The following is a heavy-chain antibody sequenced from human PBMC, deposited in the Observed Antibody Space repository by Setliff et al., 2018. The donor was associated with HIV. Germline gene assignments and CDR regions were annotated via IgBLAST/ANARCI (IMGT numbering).Heavy chain of an antibody. D-gene: IGHD3-10*01. Sequence: LSLTCAVSGGSISSGVYSWSWIRQPPGKGLGCIGYIYHSGSTYYNPSLKSRVTISVCRSKNQFSLKLSSVTAADTAVYYCARGGSYYYGSGSPRGGAFEIWGQGTMVTVSS. CDR2: IYHSGST. J-gene: IGHJ3*02. CDR1: GGSISSGVYS. CDR3: ARGGSYYYGSGSPRGGAFEI. V-gene: IGHV4-30-2*01.